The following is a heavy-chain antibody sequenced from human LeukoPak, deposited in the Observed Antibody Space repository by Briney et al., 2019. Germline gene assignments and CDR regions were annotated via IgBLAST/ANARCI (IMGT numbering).Heavy chain of an antibody. V-gene: IGHV3-21*01. CDR3: ARPYCSGGSCYSHDFDY. CDR1: GFTFSSYS. Sequence: GGSLRLSCAASGFTFSSYSMNWVRQAPGKGLEWVSSISSSSSYIYYADSVKGRFTISRDNAKNSLYLQMNSLRAEDTAVYYCARPYCSGGSCYSHDFDYWGQGTLVTVSS. CDR2: ISSSSSYI. J-gene: IGHJ4*02. D-gene: IGHD2-15*01.